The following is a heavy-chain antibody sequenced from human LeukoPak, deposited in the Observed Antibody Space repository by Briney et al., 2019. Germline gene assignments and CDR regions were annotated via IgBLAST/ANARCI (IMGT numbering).Heavy chain of an antibody. CDR3: ARGRVTVAGTRKKPDYFDY. CDR1: GGSISSGGYY. Sequence: SETLSLTCTVSGGSISSGGYYWSWIRQHPGKGLEWIGYIYYSGSTYYNPSLKSRVTISVDTSKNQFSLKLSSVTAADTAVYYCARGRVTVAGTRKKPDYFDYWGQGTLVTVSS. CDR2: IYYSGST. V-gene: IGHV4-31*03. D-gene: IGHD6-19*01. J-gene: IGHJ4*02.